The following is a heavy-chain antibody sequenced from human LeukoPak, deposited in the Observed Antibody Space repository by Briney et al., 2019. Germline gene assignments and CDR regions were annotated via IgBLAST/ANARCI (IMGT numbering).Heavy chain of an antibody. D-gene: IGHD3-3*01. CDR1: GFTFSSYA. Sequence: PGGSLRLSCAASGFTFSSYAMHWVRQAPGKGLEWVAVISYDGSNKYYADSVKGRFTISRDNSKNTLHLQMNSLRAEDTAVYYCARDPTFDFRADYWGQGTLVTVSS. V-gene: IGHV3-30-3*01. CDR2: ISYDGSNK. CDR3: ARDPTFDFRADY. J-gene: IGHJ4*02.